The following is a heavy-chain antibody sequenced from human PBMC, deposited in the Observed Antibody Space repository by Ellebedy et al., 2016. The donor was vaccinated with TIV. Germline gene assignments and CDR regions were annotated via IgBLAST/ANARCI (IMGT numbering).Heavy chain of an antibody. CDR1: GGSINTYY. J-gene: IGHJ6*02. V-gene: IGHV4-59*01. CDR3: ARSGVNGMDV. D-gene: IGHD2-8*01. Sequence: GSLRLXXTVSGGSINTYYWTWIRQPPGKGLEWIGYSLDTGSTNYNPSLKSRVTISVDTSKNQVSLNLKSATAADTAVYYCARSGVNGMDVWGQGTTVTISS. CDR2: SLDTGST.